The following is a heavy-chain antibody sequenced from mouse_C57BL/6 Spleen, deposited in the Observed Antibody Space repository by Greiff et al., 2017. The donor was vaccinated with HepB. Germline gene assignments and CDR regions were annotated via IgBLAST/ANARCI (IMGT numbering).Heavy chain of an antibody. D-gene: IGHD4-1*01. V-gene: IGHV1-76*01. J-gene: IGHJ3*01. CDR1: GYTFTDYY. Sequence: VQLQQSGAELVRPGASVKLSCKASGYTFTDYYINWVKQRPGQGLEWIARIYPGSGNTYYNEKFKGKATLTAEKSSSTAYMQLSSLTSEDSAVYFCARDWDEWLAYWGQGTLVTVSA. CDR2: IYPGSGNT. CDR3: ARDWDEWLAY.